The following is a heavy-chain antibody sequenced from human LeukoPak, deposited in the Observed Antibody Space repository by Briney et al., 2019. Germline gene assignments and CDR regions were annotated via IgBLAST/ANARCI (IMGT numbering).Heavy chain of an antibody. V-gene: IGHV6-1*01. J-gene: IGHJ6*02. CDR1: GDSVSSNSAA. Sequence: SQTLSLTCAISGDSVSSNSAAWNWIRQSPSRGLEWLGRTYYRSRWYYDYAESVKSRITTNPDTSKNQFSLQLRSVSPEDTAVYYCAREVDSHGTLFYYGMDVWGQGTTVTVSS. CDR3: AREVDSHGTLFYYGMDV. CDR2: TYYRSRWYY. D-gene: IGHD6-13*01.